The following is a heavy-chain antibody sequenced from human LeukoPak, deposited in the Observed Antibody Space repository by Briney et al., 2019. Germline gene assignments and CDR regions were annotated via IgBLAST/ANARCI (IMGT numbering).Heavy chain of an antibody. J-gene: IGHJ3*02. D-gene: IGHD3-22*01. CDR2: IHSGGST. CDR3: AGCTYYYDSSGSEDAFDI. CDR1: GFTVSSNY. Sequence: GGSLRLSCAASGFTVSSNYMSWVRQAPGKGLEWVSVIHSGGSTYYADSVKGRFTISRDNSKNTLYLQMNSLRAEDTAVYYCAGCTYYYDSSGSEDAFDIWGQGTMVTVSS. V-gene: IGHV3-66*01.